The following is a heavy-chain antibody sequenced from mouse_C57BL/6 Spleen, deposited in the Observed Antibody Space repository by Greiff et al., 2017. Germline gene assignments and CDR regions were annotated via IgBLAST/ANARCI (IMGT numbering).Heavy chain of an antibody. V-gene: IGHV1-76*01. J-gene: IGHJ2*01. CDR3: ARNGDRDYFDY. Sequence: VQLQQSGAELVRPGASVKLSCKASGYTFTDYYLHWVKQRPGQGLEWIARIYPGSGNTYSNEKFKGKATLTAEKYSSTAYMQLSSVKSEDSAVYFCARNGDRDYFDYRGQGTTLTVSS. CDR2: IYPGSGNT. CDR1: GYTFTDYY.